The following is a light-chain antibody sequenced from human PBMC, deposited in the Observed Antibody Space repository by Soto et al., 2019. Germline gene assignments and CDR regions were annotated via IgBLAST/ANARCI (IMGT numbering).Light chain of an antibody. CDR1: QSVSSY. CDR3: QQPRSWPPVT. Sequence: EIVLTQSPATLSLSPGERVTLSCRASQSVSSYLAWYQQKPGQAPRLLIYDASNRATGLPARFSGSGSGTDFTLTISSLEPADFAVYYCQQPRSWPPVTFGQGTKVEIK. V-gene: IGKV3-11*01. J-gene: IGKJ1*01. CDR2: DAS.